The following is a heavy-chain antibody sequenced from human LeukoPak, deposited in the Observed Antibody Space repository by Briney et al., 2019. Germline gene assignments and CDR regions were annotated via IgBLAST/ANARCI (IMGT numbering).Heavy chain of an antibody. CDR2: ISDSSSYI. Sequence: GGSLRLSCAASGFTFTSYAMHWVRQAPGKGLEWVSSISDSSSYIYYADSVKGRFTISRDNAKNSLYLRMNSLRAEDTAMYYCASPALGQVTMKPWGQGTLVTVFS. D-gene: IGHD3-22*01. CDR1: GFTFTSYA. CDR3: ASPALGQVTMKP. J-gene: IGHJ5*02. V-gene: IGHV3-21*01.